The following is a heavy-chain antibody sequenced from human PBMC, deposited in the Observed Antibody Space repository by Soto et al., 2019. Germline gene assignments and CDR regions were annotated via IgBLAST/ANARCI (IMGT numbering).Heavy chain of an antibody. V-gene: IGHV4-30-2*01. CDR1: GASMSSGVYS. D-gene: IGHD3-10*01. CDR2: MYDTGST. Sequence: QLQLQESGSGLVKPSQTLSLTCTVSGASMSSGVYSWSWIRQPPGKGLEWIGYMYDTGSTYSNTSLNTRFTISVDMSKNHFSLNLASVTAADTAVYYCARDRGSGSYYPTWGQGILVTVSS. J-gene: IGHJ5*02. CDR3: ARDRGSGSYYPT.